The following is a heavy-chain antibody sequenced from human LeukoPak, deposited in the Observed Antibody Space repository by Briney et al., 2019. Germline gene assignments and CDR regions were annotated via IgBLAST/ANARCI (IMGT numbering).Heavy chain of an antibody. CDR3: ANVGYCSSTSCYDSY. V-gene: IGHV3-9*01. Sequence: GGSLRLSCAASGFTFDDYAMHWVRQAPGKGLEWVSGISWNSGSIGYADSVKGRFTISRDNAKNSLYLQMNSLRAEDTAVYYCANVGYCSSTSCYDSYWGQGTLVTVSS. CDR1: GFTFDDYA. J-gene: IGHJ4*02. CDR2: ISWNSGSI. D-gene: IGHD2-2*01.